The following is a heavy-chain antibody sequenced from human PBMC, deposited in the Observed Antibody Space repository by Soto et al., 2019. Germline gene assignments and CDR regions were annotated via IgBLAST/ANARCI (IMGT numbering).Heavy chain of an antibody. CDR1: GGSISSGDYY. Sequence: SVTLSLTCTVSGGSISSGDYYWSWIRKPPGKGLEWIGYIYYSGSTYYNPSLKSRVTISVDTSKNQFSLKLSSVPAADTAVYDCARENYEEYYFDYWGQGTRGTVAS. V-gene: IGHV4-30-4*01. D-gene: IGHD1-7*01. J-gene: IGHJ4*02. CDR3: ARENYEEYYFDY. CDR2: IYYSGST.